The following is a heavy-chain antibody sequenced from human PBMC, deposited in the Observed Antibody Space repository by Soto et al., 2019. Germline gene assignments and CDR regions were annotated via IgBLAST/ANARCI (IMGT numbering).Heavy chain of an antibody. Sequence: QVQLQESGPGLVKPSETLSLTCTVSGGSISSYYWSWIRQPAGKGLEWIGRIYASGITNYNPSLKSQINMSIDTSKNQFSLKLNSVTAADTAVYYCASAPSKPGEPIWDVFDFWGQGTMVTVSS. J-gene: IGHJ3*01. CDR2: IYASGIT. V-gene: IGHV4-4*07. CDR3: ASAPSKPGEPIWDVFDF. D-gene: IGHD1-26*01. CDR1: GGSISSYY.